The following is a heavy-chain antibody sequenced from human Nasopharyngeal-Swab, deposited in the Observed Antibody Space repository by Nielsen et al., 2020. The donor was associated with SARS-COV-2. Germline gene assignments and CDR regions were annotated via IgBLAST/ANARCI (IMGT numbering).Heavy chain of an antibody. CDR3: AIAVRGRGTEYLKH. CDR1: GFPFSRYW. J-gene: IGHJ1*01. Sequence: GESLKISCAASGFPFSRYWMTWVRQAPGKGLEWVANLKEDGSDDYSVDSVKGRFTISRDNAKNSLYLQMHSLRAEDTALYYCAIAVRGRGTEYLKHWGQGTLVTVSS. CDR2: LKEDGSDD. V-gene: IGHV3-7*01. D-gene: IGHD3-10*01.